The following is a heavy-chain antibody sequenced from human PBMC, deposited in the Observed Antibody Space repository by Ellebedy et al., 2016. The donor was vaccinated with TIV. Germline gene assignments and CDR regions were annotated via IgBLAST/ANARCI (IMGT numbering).Heavy chain of an antibody. V-gene: IGHV1-3*01. CDR1: GYTFISSA. D-gene: IGHD2-15*01. Sequence: AASVKVSCKASGYTFISSAIHWVRQAPGQRLEWVGWINGGNGDTKYSQRFQGRVTITRDSSARTAYMELSSLRSEDTAVYYCARDGGSGEGYWGQGTLVTVSS. J-gene: IGHJ4*02. CDR2: INGGNGDT. CDR3: ARDGGSGEGY.